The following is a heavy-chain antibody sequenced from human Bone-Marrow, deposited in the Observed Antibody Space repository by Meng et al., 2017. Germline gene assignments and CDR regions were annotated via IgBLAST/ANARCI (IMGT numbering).Heavy chain of an antibody. CDR1: GGSFSGYY. CDR3: ARVMDYGDHYYYYGMDV. Sequence: SETLSLTCAVYGGSFSGYYGSWIRQPPGKGLEWIGEINHSGSTNYNPSLKSRVTISVDTSKNQFSLKLSSVTAADTAVYYCARVMDYGDHYYYYGMDVWGQGTTVTVSS. CDR2: INHSGST. V-gene: IGHV4-34*01. J-gene: IGHJ6*02. D-gene: IGHD4-17*01.